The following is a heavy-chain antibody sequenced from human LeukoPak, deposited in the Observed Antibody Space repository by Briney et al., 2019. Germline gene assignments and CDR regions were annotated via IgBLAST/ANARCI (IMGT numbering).Heavy chain of an antibody. CDR1: GYTFTSYA. CDR2: INAGNGNT. CDR3: ARVSGSSRKYYFDY. D-gene: IGHD2-15*01. V-gene: IGHV1-3*01. J-gene: IGHJ4*02. Sequence: ASVKVSCKASGYTFTSYAMHWVRQAPGQRLEWMGWINAGNGNTKYSQKFQGRVTITRDTSASTAYMELSSLRSEDTAVYYCARVSGSSRKYYFDYWGQGTLVTVSS.